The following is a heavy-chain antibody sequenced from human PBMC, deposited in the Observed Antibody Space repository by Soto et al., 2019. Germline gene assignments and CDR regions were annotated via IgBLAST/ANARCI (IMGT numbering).Heavy chain of an antibody. J-gene: IGHJ5*02. CDR3: ARGVPAAIGVGLCWFDP. V-gene: IGHV4-31*03. CDR2: IYYSGST. Sequence: QVQLQESGPGLVKPSQTLSLTCTVSGGSISSGGYYWSWIRQHPGKGLEWIGYIYYSGSTYYNPSLKSRVTISVDTSKNQFSLKLSSVTAADTAVYYCARGVPAAIGVGLCWFDPWGQGTLVTVSS. CDR1: GGSISSGGYY. D-gene: IGHD2-2*01.